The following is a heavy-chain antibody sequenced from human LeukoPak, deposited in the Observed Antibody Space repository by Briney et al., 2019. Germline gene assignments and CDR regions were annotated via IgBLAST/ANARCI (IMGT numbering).Heavy chain of an antibody. CDR3: ARRRYIVVVVPAYFDY. CDR2: IYHSGST. CDR1: GGSISSGGYY. Sequence: SQTLSLTCTVSGGSISSGGYYWSWIRQPPGKGLEWIGYIYHSGSTYYNPSLKSRVTISVDTSKNQFSLKLSSVTAADTAVYYCARRRYIVVVVPAYFDYWGRGTLVTVSS. J-gene: IGHJ4*02. D-gene: IGHD2-15*01. V-gene: IGHV4-30-2*05.